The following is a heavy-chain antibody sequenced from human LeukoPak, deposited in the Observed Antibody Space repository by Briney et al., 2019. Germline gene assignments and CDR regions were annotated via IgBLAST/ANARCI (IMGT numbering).Heavy chain of an antibody. D-gene: IGHD2-15*01. V-gene: IGHV3-23*01. CDR3: AKVQVDCSGGSCYLPWYFDY. CDR1: GFTFGSYG. CDR2: ISGSGGST. Sequence: GGSLRLSCAASGFTFGSYGRHWVRQAPGRGVDWVSAISGSGGSTYYADSVKGRFTISRDNSKNALYLQMNSLRAEDTAVYYCAKVQVDCSGGSCYLPWYFDYWGQGTLVTVSS. J-gene: IGHJ4*02.